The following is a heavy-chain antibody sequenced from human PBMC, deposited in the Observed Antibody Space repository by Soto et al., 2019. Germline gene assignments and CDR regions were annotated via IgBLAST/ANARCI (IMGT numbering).Heavy chain of an antibody. Sequence: ETLSLTCAVSGGSISSGDYYWGWIRQPPGKGLEWIGSIYYSGSTYYNPSLKSRVTISVDTSKNQFSLKLSSVTAADTAVYYCASYYYDSSGYYYVPGVYWGQGTLVTVSS. CDR2: IYYSGST. V-gene: IGHV4-39*01. CDR1: GGSISSGDYY. J-gene: IGHJ4*02. D-gene: IGHD3-22*01. CDR3: ASYYYDSSGYYYVPGVY.